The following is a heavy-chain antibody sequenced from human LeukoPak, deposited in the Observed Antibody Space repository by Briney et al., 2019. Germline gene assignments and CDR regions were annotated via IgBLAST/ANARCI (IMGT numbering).Heavy chain of an antibody. V-gene: IGHV3-21*01. CDR2: ISSSSSYI. CDR1: GYTFSSYS. J-gene: IGHJ3*02. CDR3: ARPHYDGSGYYYFDAFDI. Sequence: SGGSLRLSCAASGYTFSSYSMNWVRQAPGKGLEWVSSISSSSSYIYYADSVKGRFTISRDNAKNSLYLQMNSLRAEDTAVYYCARPHYDGSGYYYFDAFDIWGQGTMVTVSS. D-gene: IGHD3-22*01.